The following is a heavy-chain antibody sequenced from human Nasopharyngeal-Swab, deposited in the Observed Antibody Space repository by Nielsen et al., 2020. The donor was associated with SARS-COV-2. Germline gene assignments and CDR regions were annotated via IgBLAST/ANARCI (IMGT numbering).Heavy chain of an antibody. V-gene: IGHV3-30*18. CDR3: AKDYYDTLAGYYGPDF. CDR1: GFSFSSYG. Sequence: GGSLRLSCEASGFSFSSYGMHWVRQAPGKGLEWVTVTSSDGSNKYYADSVKGRFTISRDNSKNTLYLLMSSLRAEDTAVYYCAKDYYDTLAGYYGPDFWGQGTLVTVSS. J-gene: IGHJ4*02. CDR2: TSSDGSNK. D-gene: IGHD3-9*01.